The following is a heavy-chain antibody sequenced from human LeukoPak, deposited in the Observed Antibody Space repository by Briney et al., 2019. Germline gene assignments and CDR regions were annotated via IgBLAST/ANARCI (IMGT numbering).Heavy chain of an antibody. Sequence: PGGSLRLSCAASGFTISSYSMNWVRQAPGKGLEWLSYIDSETYGNTIYYPHTVKGRFTISRDNAKNSLYLQMDGLRGEDTAVYYCARDRDYAFDYWGQGTLVTVSS. J-gene: IGHJ4*02. CDR1: GFTISSYS. CDR3: ARDRDYAFDY. CDR2: IDSETYGNTI. D-gene: IGHD4-17*01. V-gene: IGHV3-48*01.